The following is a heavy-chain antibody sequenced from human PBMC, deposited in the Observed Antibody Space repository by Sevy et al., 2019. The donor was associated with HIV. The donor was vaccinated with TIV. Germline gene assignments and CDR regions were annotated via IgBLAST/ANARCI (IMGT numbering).Heavy chain of an antibody. Sequence: GGSLRLSCAGSGFTFNNYGMHWVRQAPGKGLEWVAVISYDGSNKDYTDSVKGRFTISRDNSKNTLYLQMNSLRVDDLAVYYCAKDRSVGATSGSYYYYYGPDVWGQGTTVTVSS. D-gene: IGHD1-26*01. V-gene: IGHV3-30*18. CDR3: AKDRSVGATSGSYYYYYGPDV. CDR2: ISYDGSNK. CDR1: GFTFNNYG. J-gene: IGHJ6*02.